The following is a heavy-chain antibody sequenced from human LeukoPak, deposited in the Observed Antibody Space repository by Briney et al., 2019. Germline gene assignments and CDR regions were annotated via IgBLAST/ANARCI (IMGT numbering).Heavy chain of an antibody. V-gene: IGHV3-11*01. D-gene: IGHD3-22*01. CDR3: ARDKYYDSSGYYYPGIYYYYGMDV. J-gene: IGHJ6*02. Sequence: GGSLRLSCAASGFTFSDYYMSWIRQAPGKGLEWVSYISSSGSTIYYADSVKGRFTISRDNAKNSLYLQMNSLRAEDTAAYYCARDKYYDSSGYYYPGIYYYYGMDVWGQGTTVTVSS. CDR1: GFTFSDYY. CDR2: ISSSGSTI.